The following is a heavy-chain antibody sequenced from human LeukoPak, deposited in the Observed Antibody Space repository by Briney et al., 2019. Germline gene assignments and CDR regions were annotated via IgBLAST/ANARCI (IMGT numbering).Heavy chain of an antibody. CDR2: IYYSGST. Sequence: SETLSLTCTVSGGSISSSSYYWGWIRQPPGKGLEWIGSIYYSGSTYYNPSLNSRVTISVDTSKNQFSLKLSSVTAADTAVYYCARVPYDFWSGSRNDWYFDLWGRGTLVTVSS. V-gene: IGHV4-39*07. CDR3: ARVPYDFWSGSRNDWYFDL. CDR1: GGSISSSSYY. D-gene: IGHD3-3*01. J-gene: IGHJ2*01.